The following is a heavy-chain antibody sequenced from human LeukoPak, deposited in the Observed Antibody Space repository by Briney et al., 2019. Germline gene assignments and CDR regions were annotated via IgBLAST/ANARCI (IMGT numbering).Heavy chain of an antibody. D-gene: IGHD1-26*01. V-gene: IGHV4-59*01. CDR2: IYYSGST. Sequence: SETLSLTCAVSGGSISSYYWSWIRQPPGKGLEWIGYIYYSGSTNYNPSLNSRVTISVDTSKNQFSLKLSSVTAADTAVYYCARVGFALQIDYWGQGTLVPSPQ. J-gene: IGHJ4*02. CDR3: ARVGFALQIDY. CDR1: GGSISSYY.